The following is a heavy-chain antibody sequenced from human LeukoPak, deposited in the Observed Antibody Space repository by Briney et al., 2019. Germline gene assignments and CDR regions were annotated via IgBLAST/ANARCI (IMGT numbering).Heavy chain of an antibody. CDR2: IAHNGNT. V-gene: IGHV4-30-2*01. D-gene: IGHD3-16*02. J-gene: IGHJ4*02. Sequence: SETLSLTCTVSGDSISSEGYSWSWIRQPPGKGLEWIGYIAHNGNTHYSVPLNSRLSISWDTSKNQFFLRLNSVTAADTAVYYCARNSYSYGPNFDYWGQGALVTVSP. CDR3: ARNSYSYGPNFDY. CDR1: GDSISSEGYS.